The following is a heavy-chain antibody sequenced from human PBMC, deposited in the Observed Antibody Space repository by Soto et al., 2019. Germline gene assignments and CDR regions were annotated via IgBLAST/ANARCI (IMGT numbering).Heavy chain of an antibody. V-gene: IGHV3-23*01. CDR1: GFTFSSYA. J-gene: IGHJ4*02. CDR3: AKGRWVNFGTTRGVAGDLYYFDY. CDR2: ISGSGGST. Sequence: EVQLLESGGGLVQPGGSLRLSCAASGFTFSSYAMSWVRQAPGKGLEWVSGISGSGGSTYYADSVKGRFTISRDNSKNTLYLQMNSLRAEDTAVYYCAKGRWVNFGTTRGVAGDLYYFDYWGQGTLVTVSS. D-gene: IGHD1-1*01.